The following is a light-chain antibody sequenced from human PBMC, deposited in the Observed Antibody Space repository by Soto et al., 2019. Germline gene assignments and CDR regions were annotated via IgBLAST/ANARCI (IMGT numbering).Light chain of an antibody. V-gene: IGLV2-14*01. J-gene: IGLJ2*01. CDR1: SSDVGAYNY. CDR3: SSYTSNTTPVV. CDR2: DVS. Sequence: QSALTQPASVSGSPGQSITISCTGTSSDVGAYNYVSWYQQHPGKAPKLMIYDVSNRPSGVSNRFSGSKSGNTASLTISGLQAEDEADYYCSSYTSNTTPVVFGGGTQLTVL.